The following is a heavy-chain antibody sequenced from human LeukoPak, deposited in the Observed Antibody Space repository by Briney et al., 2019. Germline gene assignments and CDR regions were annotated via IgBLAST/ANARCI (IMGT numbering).Heavy chain of an antibody. CDR1: GGSFSGYY. V-gene: IGHV4-34*01. CDR3: ARGRNNQITMIRGPNHYFGLDV. CDR2: INHVGST. J-gene: IGHJ6*02. D-gene: IGHD3-10*01. Sequence: SETLSLTCAVYGGSFSGYYWTWIRQPPGKGLEWIGEINHVGSTKYNPSLKSRATLSVDASKNQFSLKLSAVTAADTAFYYCARGRNNQITMIRGPNHYFGLDVWGQGTTVTVSS.